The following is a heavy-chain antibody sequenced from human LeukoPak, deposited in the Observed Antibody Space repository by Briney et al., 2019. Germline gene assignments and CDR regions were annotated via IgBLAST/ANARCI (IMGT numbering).Heavy chain of an antibody. V-gene: IGHV1-18*01. J-gene: IGHJ4*02. CDR1: GYTFTSYG. Sequence: ASVKVSFKASGYTFTSYGISWVRQAPGQGLEWMGWISAYNGNTNYAQKLLGRVTMTTDTSTSTAYMELRSLRSDDTAVYYCVRVGTYYDYVWGSYRPQYYFDYWGQGTLVTVSS. D-gene: IGHD3-16*02. CDR2: ISAYNGNT. CDR3: VRVGTYYDYVWGSYRPQYYFDY.